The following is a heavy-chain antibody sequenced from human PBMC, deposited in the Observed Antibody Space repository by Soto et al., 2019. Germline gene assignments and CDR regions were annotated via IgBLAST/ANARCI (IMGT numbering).Heavy chain of an antibody. D-gene: IGHD3-16*01. Sequence: SVKVSCKASGFTFTSSAMQWVRQARGQRLEWIGWIVVGSGNTNYAQKFQERVTITWDMSTSTAYMELSSLRSEDTAVYYCAATRTLRYYYYMDVWGKGTTVTVSS. CDR1: GFTFTSSA. CDR3: AATRTLRYYYYMDV. V-gene: IGHV1-58*02. CDR2: IVVGSGNT. J-gene: IGHJ6*03.